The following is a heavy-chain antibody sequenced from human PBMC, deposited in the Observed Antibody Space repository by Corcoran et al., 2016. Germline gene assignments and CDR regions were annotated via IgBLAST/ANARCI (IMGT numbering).Heavy chain of an antibody. CDR3: AGRPRNWSIMDY. CDR1: GGSISSSSYY. CDR2: IYYSGST. Sequence: QLQLQESGPGLVKPSETLSLTCTVSGGSISSSSYYWGWIRQPPGKGLEWIGSIYYSGSTYDNPSLKSRVTISVDTSKNQFSLKLSSVTAADTAVYYCAGRPRNWSIMDYWGQGTLVTVSS. D-gene: IGHD1-1*01. J-gene: IGHJ4*02. V-gene: IGHV4-39*01.